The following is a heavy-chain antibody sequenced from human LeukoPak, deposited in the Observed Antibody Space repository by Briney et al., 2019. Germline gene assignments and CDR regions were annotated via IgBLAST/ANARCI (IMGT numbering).Heavy chain of an antibody. CDR2: IYTSGST. J-gene: IGHJ6*02. Sequence: SETLSLTCTVSGGSISSYYWGWIRQPAGKGLEWIGRIYTSGSTNYNPSLKSRVTMSVDTSKNQFSLKLSSVTAADTAVYYCARDSPSSSWTTTFYYYYGMDVWGQGTTVTVSS. V-gene: IGHV4-4*07. CDR3: ARDSPSSSWTTTFYYYYGMDV. D-gene: IGHD6-13*01. CDR1: GGSISSYY.